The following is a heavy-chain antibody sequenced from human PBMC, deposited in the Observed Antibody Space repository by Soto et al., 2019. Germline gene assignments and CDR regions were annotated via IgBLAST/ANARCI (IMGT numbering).Heavy chain of an antibody. CDR1: GFTFRSFT. Sequence: LACPASGFTFRSFTIHWVRQAPGEGLEWVSTISSNSAYIYYTDALRGRFTISRDNAKNSLHLQMNSLRAEDTAVYYCTRDASRDSSARGWFDPWGPGTLVTVSS. CDR3: TRDASRDSSARGWFDP. V-gene: IGHV3-21*01. J-gene: IGHJ5*02. D-gene: IGHD6-13*01. CDR2: ISSNSAYI.